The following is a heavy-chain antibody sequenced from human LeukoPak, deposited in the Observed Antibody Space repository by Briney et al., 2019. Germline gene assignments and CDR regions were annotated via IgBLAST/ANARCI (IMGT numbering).Heavy chain of an antibody. Sequence: ASVKVSCKASGYTFTRYGISWVRQAPGQGLEWMGWISAYNGNTNYAQKLQGRVTMTTDTSTSTAYMELRSLRSDDTAVYYCARFNRRSNEYDILTGFPFDPWGQGTLVTVSS. V-gene: IGHV1-18*04. CDR3: ARFNRRSNEYDILTGFPFDP. D-gene: IGHD3-9*01. J-gene: IGHJ5*02. CDR2: ISAYNGNT. CDR1: GYTFTRYG.